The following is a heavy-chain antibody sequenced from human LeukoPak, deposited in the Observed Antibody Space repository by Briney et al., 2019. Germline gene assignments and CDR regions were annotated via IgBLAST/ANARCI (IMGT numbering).Heavy chain of an antibody. CDR3: ARDYDILTGYPPGDY. D-gene: IGHD3-9*01. CDR2: IRVYNGNT. V-gene: IGHV1-18*01. Sequence: GASVKVSCKASGYTFTSYGITWVRRAHGQGLEWLGWIRVYNGNTNYAKNFQDRVTMTTDTSTNTAYMELSSLRFDDTAVYYCARDYDILTGYPPGDYWGQGTLVTVSS. J-gene: IGHJ4*02. CDR1: GYTFTSYG.